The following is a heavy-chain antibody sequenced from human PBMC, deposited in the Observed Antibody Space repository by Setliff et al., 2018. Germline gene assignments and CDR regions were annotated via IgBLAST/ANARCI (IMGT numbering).Heavy chain of an antibody. CDR3: ARAPKAYYDFWSTVSDAFDI. J-gene: IGHJ3*02. Sequence: NPSETLSLTCAVSGYSISSGFSWVWIRQSPGKGLEWIGRILFSGDTYYNPSLNSRVTISADTSKNQFSLKLSSVTAADTTVYYCARAPKAYYDFWSTVSDAFDIWGQGTMVTVSS. V-gene: IGHV4-38-2*01. D-gene: IGHD3-3*01. CDR1: GYSISSGFS. CDR2: ILFSGDT.